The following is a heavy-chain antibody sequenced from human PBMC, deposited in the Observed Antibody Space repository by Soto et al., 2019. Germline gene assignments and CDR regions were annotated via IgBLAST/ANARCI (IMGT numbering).Heavy chain of an antibody. J-gene: IGHJ4*02. D-gene: IGHD6-6*01. V-gene: IGHV3-9*01. CDR1: GFTFDDYA. Sequence: EVQLVESGGGLVQPGRSLRLSCAASGFTFDDYAMHWVRQAPGKGLEWVSGISWNSGSIGYADSVKGRFTISRDNAKNSLYLQMNSLRAEDTALYFCAKDMGFTFEYSIPPGFDYWGQGTLVTVSS. CDR2: ISWNSGSI. CDR3: AKDMGFTFEYSIPPGFDY.